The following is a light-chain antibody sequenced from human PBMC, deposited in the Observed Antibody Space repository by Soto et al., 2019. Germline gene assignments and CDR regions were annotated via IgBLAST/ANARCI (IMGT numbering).Light chain of an antibody. J-gene: IGKJ5*01. CDR1: QGISTY. Sequence: TQSPSFLSSSVGGRVTITLLASQGISTYLAWYQQKPGQAPKSLIYGASTLQSGVPSRFSGGGSGTDFTLTISSLQPEDFATYYCQQSYSTLFTFGQGTRLEIK. CDR2: GAS. CDR3: QQSYSTLFT. V-gene: IGKV1-39*01.